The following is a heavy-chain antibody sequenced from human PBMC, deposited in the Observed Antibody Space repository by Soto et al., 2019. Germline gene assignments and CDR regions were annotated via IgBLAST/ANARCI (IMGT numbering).Heavy chain of an antibody. D-gene: IGHD3-22*01. CDR3: ARGYYYDSSGYHYPFDY. CDR1: GGSFSGYY. V-gene: IGHV4-34*01. CDR2: INHSGST. Sequence: PSETLSLTCAVYGGSFSGYYWSWIRQPPGKGLEWIGEINHSGSTNYNPSLKSRVTISVDTSKNQFSLKLSSVTAADTAVYYCARGYYYDSSGYHYPFDYWGQGTLVTV. J-gene: IGHJ4*02.